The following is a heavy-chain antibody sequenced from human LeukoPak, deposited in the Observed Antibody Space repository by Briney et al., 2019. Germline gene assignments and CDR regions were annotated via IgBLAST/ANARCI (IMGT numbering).Heavy chain of an antibody. J-gene: IGHJ4*02. Sequence: PGGSLRLSCAASGFTFSSYGMHWVRQAPGKGLEWVAFIRYDGSNKYYADSVKGRFTISRDNSKNTLYLQMNSLRAEDTAVYYCAKAAIFHQWLYEIDYWGQGTLVTVSS. D-gene: IGHD3-22*01. V-gene: IGHV3-30*02. CDR2: IRYDGSNK. CDR1: GFTFSSYG. CDR3: AKAAIFHQWLYEIDY.